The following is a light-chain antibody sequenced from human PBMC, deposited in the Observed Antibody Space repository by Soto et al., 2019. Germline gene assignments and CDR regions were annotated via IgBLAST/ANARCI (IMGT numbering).Light chain of an antibody. Sequence: DIQLTQSPCSLSASVGYRVTITFRASQGIDTYLAWFQQKPGKAPKTLIYAASSLHSGVPSRFSGSGFGTDFTLTISSLQPEDFATYYCQQSYSTPQTFGQGTKVDI. CDR2: AAS. CDR3: QQSYSTPQT. CDR1: QGIDTY. J-gene: IGKJ1*01. V-gene: IGKV1-16*01.